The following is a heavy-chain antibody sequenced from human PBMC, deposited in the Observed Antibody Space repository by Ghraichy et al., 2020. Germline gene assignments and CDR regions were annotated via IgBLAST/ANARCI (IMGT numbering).Heavy chain of an antibody. CDR2: ISYDGSNK. Sequence: GGSLRLSCAASGFTFSSYAMHWVRQAPGKGLEWVAVISYDGSNKYYADSVKGRFTISRDNSKNTLYLQMNSLRAEDTAVYYCARGDPLYDSSGYPRGGSWYFDYWGQGTLVTVSS. CDR1: GFTFSSYA. D-gene: IGHD3-22*01. V-gene: IGHV3-30-3*01. CDR3: ARGDPLYDSSGYPRGGSWYFDY. J-gene: IGHJ4*02.